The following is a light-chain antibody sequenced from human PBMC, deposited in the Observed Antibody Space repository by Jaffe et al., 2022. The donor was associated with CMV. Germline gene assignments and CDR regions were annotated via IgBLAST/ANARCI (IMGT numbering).Light chain of an antibody. Sequence: QSALTQPASVSGSPGQSITISCTGSSSDVGAYNYVSWYQLHPGKAPKLMIYDVTNRPSGVSNRFSGSKSGNTAALTISGLQAEDEADYYCSSYTSTNTPYVFGTGTEVTVL. V-gene: IGLV2-14*03. CDR1: SSDVGAYNY. CDR3: SSYTSTNTPYV. J-gene: IGLJ1*01. CDR2: DVT.